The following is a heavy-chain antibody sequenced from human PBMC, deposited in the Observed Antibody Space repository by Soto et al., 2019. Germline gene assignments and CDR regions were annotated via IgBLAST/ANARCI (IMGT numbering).Heavy chain of an antibody. CDR3: ARDWGSG. V-gene: IGHV4-34*01. CDR2: INHSGST. D-gene: IGHD3-16*01. J-gene: IGHJ4*02. Sequence: PSETLSLTCAVYGGSFSGYYWSWIRPPPGKGLEWIGEINHSGSTNYNPSLKSRVTISVDTSKNQFSLKLSSVTAADTAVYYCARDWGSGWGQGTLVTLSS. CDR1: GGSFSGYY.